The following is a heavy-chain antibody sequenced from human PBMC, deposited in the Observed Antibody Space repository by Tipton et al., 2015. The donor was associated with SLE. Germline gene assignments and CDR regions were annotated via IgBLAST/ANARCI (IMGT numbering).Heavy chain of an antibody. CDR2: IYYSGST. CDR3: ARGNIAGDYYFDY. Sequence: GLVKPSETLSLTCTVSGGSISSSSYYWGWIRQPPGKGLEWIGSIYYSGSTYYNPSLKSRVTISVDTSKNQFSLKLSSVTAADTAVDYCARGNIAGDYYFDYWGQGTLVTVSS. D-gene: IGHD6-13*01. V-gene: IGHV4-39*07. CDR1: GGSISSSSYY. J-gene: IGHJ4*02.